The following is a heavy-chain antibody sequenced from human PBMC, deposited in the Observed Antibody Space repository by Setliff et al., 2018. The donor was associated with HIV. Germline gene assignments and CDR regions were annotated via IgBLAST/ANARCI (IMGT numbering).Heavy chain of an antibody. CDR1: GGSISSRTYY. V-gene: IGHV4-39*01. CDR2: IYYSGTT. J-gene: IGHJ4*02. CDR3: ATTRPISTGYPGFFDS. D-gene: IGHD3-9*01. Sequence: SETLSLTCTVSGGSISSRTYYWGCIRQPPGKGLEWIGSIYYSGTTYYNPSLKSRATISIDTSKNQFSLNLSSVTAADTAVYYCATTRPISTGYPGFFDSWGQGIVVTVSS.